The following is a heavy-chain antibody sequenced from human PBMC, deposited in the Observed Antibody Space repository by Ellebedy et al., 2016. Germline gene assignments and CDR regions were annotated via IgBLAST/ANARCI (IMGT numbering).Heavy chain of an antibody. Sequence: GGSLRLXXAAAGFTFSTYWMNWIRQAPGKGLEWVASIKKDGSETHYVDSMKGRFTISRDNAKNFLYLQMNSLRAEDTAVYYCARNRVKLDYWGQGTLVTVSS. V-gene: IGHV3-7*03. D-gene: IGHD3-16*02. J-gene: IGHJ4*02. CDR2: IKKDGSET. CDR1: GFTFSTYW. CDR3: ARNRVKLDY.